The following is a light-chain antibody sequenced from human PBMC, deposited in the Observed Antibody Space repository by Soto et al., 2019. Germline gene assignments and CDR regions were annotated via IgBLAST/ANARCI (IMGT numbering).Light chain of an antibody. Sequence: QSVLTQPASVSGSPGQSSTISCTGTSSDVAGYNYISWDQQHPGKAPKPMIYEVSNRPSGVSNRFSGSKSGNTASLTISGLQAEDEADYYCSSYTSSSTPYVFGTGTKVTVL. CDR3: SSYTSSSTPYV. V-gene: IGLV2-14*01. CDR1: SSDVAGYNY. J-gene: IGLJ1*01. CDR2: EVS.